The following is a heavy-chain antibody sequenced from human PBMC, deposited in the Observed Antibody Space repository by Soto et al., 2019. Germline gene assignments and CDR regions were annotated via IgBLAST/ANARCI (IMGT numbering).Heavy chain of an antibody. CDR1: GDSISNGGYF. D-gene: IGHD6-19*01. J-gene: IGHJ4*02. Sequence: QVQLQESGPGLVKPSQTLSLTCSVSGDSISNGGYFWTWIRQHPGKGLEWIGYIYYSGTTHYNPSLRSRVSMSVDTSKNQFSLKLSSLTAADTAVYFCARGGSCGWGDWGQGTLVTVS. CDR2: IYYSGTT. CDR3: ARGGSCGWGD. V-gene: IGHV4-31*03.